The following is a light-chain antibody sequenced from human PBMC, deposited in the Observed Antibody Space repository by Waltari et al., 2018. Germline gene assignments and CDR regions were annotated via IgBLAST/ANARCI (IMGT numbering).Light chain of an antibody. V-gene: IGLV6-57*03. CDR1: GGSIASNY. CDR3: QSYDPNPWV. J-gene: IGLJ3*02. CDR2: EDN. Sequence: NFILTQPHSVSGSPGKTVTISCTRSGGSIASNYVQWYHQRPGSAPTTVIFEDNRRPSGVPGRFSGSVDSSTNSASLTISGLQPDDEGTYYWQSYDPNPWVFGGGTKLTVL.